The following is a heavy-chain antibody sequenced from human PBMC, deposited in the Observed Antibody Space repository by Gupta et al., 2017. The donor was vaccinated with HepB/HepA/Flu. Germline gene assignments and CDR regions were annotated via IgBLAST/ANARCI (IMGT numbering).Heavy chain of an antibody. J-gene: IGHJ4*02. CDR2: IYWNDDK. Sequence: QITLEESGPTVVKPTQTLTLTCSFSGFSLSTRGVGVGWIRQPPGKALEWLALIYWNDDKRYSPSLRSRLTITMDTSKNQVVLTMTKMDPLDTATYYCAQWDPSLAYYWGQGTLVIVSS. CDR3: AQWDPSLAYY. V-gene: IGHV2-5*01. CDR1: GFSLSTRGVG. D-gene: IGHD1-26*01.